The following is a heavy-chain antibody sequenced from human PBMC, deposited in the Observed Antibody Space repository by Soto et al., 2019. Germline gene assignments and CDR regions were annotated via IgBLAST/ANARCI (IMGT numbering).Heavy chain of an antibody. CDR1: GSSFSNYG. J-gene: IGHJ4*02. CDR3: AKDRGYYSSSWPSY. Sequence: QGQLVESGGGVVQPGRSLRLSCAASGSSFSNYGIHWVRQVPGKGLEWVAVISYDGTYNHYTDSVKGRFTISRDNSKNPVYLQMNSLRAEDTAVYYCAKDRGYYSSSWPSYWGQGTLVTVSS. D-gene: IGHD6-13*01. CDR2: ISYDGTYN. V-gene: IGHV3-30*18.